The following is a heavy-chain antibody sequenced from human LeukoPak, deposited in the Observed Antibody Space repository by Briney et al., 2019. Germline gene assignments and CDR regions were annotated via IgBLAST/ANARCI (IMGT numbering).Heavy chain of an antibody. Sequence: SETLSLTCAVSGYSISSGYYWGWIRPPPGKGLEWIGSIYHSGSTYYNPSLKSRVTISVDTSKNQFSLKLSSVTAADTAVYYCHSTAARGADAFDIWAKGQWSPSLQ. CDR1: GYSISSGYY. CDR2: IYHSGST. D-gene: IGHD3-10*01. CDR3: HSTAARGADAFDI. V-gene: IGHV4-38-2*01. J-gene: IGHJ3*02.